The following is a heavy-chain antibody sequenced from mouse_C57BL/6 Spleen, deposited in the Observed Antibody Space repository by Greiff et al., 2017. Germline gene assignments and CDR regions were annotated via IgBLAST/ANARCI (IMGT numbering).Heavy chain of an antibody. CDR3: ARRDYYDKNYAMDY. CDR2: ISSGSSTI. D-gene: IGHD2-4*01. Sequence: EVQLVESGGGLVKPGGSLKLSCAASGFTFSDYGMHWVRQAPEKGLEWVAYISSGSSTIYYADTVKGRFTISRDNAKNTLFLQMTSLRSEDTAMYYCARRDYYDKNYAMDYWGQGTSVTVSS. CDR1: GFTFSDYG. V-gene: IGHV5-17*01. J-gene: IGHJ4*01.